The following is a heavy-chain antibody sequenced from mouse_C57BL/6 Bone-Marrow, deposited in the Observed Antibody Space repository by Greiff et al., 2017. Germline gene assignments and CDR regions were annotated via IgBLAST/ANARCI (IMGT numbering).Heavy chain of an antibody. V-gene: IGHV1-58*01. CDR1: GYTFTSYG. Sequence: EVQLLQSGAELVRPGSSVKMSCKTSGYTFTSYGINWVKQRPGQGLEWIGYITIGSGYTEYNAKFKGKATLTSDTSSSTAYMQRSSLTAEDSAIYFCARDYYGSIQVAYWGPGTLVTVSA. D-gene: IGHD1-1*01. CDR3: ARDYYGSIQVAY. J-gene: IGHJ3*01. CDR2: ITIGSGYT.